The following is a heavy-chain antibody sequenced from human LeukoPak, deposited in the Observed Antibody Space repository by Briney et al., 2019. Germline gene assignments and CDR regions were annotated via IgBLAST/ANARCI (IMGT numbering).Heavy chain of an antibody. J-gene: IGHJ4*02. CDR3: ARGGMGIQLWSFGY. Sequence: ASVKVSCKASGYTFTSYYMHCVRQAPGQRLEWLAIINPIGGSTSNAQNFYGRGTVTRDTSTTTNHIELSSRRSQDTAAYFCARGGMGIQLWSFGYWGQGTLVTVSS. V-gene: IGHV1-46*01. CDR2: INPIGGST. D-gene: IGHD5-18*01. CDR1: GYTFTSYY.